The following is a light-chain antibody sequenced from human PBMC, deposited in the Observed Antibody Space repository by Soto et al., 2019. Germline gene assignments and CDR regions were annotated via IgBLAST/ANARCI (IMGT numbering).Light chain of an antibody. Sequence: ETVLTQSPGTLSLSPGERATLFCRASQSITSNHLAWYQQKPGQAPRLLIYGASSRATGIPDRFSGSGSGTDFTLTISRLEPEDFAVYYCQQHGTSPPSWTFGQGIKVEIK. V-gene: IGKV3-20*01. J-gene: IGKJ1*01. CDR1: QSITSNH. CDR2: GAS. CDR3: QQHGTSPPSWT.